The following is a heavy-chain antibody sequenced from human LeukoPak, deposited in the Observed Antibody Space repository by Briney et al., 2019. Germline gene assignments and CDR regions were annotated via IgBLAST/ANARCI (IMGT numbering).Heavy chain of an antibody. J-gene: IGHJ4*02. CDR3: ARLTGSYLDY. CDR1: GFTFSSNG. Sequence: GRSLRLSCAASGFTFSSNGMHWVRQAPGKGLEWVALIWYDGSKKYYADSVKGRFTISRDNSNNMLYLQMNSLRAEDTAVYYCARLTGSYLDYWGQGTLVTVSS. CDR2: IWYDGSKK. V-gene: IGHV3-33*01. D-gene: IGHD7-27*01.